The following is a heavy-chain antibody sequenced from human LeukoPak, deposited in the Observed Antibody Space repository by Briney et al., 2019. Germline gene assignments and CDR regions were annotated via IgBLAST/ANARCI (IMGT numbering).Heavy chain of an antibody. CDR1: GFTFSSHW. V-gene: IGHV3-74*01. Sequence: GGSLSLSCAASGFTFSSHWMHWVRQAPGKGLVWVSRIEDDGSHTNYADSVKGRFTISRDNAKNTLSLQMNSLRAEDTAVYYCARGSGIITGIDEWGQGTLVTVSS. CDR3: ARGSGIITGIDE. J-gene: IGHJ4*02. CDR2: IEDDGSHT. D-gene: IGHD6-25*01.